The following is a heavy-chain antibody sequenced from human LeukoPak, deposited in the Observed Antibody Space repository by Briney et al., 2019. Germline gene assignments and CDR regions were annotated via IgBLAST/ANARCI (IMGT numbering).Heavy chain of an antibody. V-gene: IGHV1-46*01. Sequence: ASVKVSCKASGYTFTSYYMHWVRQAPGQGLEWMGIINPGGASTTYAQKFQGRVTMNRDTSTSTVYMDLSSLRSEDTAVYFCARGRCGGGTCFDYWGQGTLVTVSS. CDR1: GYTFTSYY. D-gene: IGHD2-15*01. CDR3: ARGRCGGGTCFDY. J-gene: IGHJ4*02. CDR2: INPGGAST.